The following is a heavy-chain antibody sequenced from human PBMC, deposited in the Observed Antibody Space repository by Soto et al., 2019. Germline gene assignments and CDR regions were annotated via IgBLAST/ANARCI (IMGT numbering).Heavy chain of an antibody. V-gene: IGHV4-31*03. D-gene: IGHD6-13*01. Sequence: SETLSLTCTVSGGSISSGGYYWSWIRQHPGKGLEWIGYIYYSGSTYYNPSLKSRVTISVGTSKNQFSLKLSSVTAADTAVYYCARVWAAGIGGYYYYYGMDVWGQGTTVTVSS. J-gene: IGHJ6*02. CDR3: ARVWAAGIGGYYYYYGMDV. CDR1: GGSISSGGYY. CDR2: IYYSGST.